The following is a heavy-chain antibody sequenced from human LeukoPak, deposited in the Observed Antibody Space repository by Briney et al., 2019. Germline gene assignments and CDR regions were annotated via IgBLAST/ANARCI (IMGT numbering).Heavy chain of an antibody. CDR1: GGSISSSSYY. V-gene: IGHV4-39*07. CDR2: IYYSGST. J-gene: IGHJ6*03. CDR3: ARALSFGELPHHLYYYYYMDV. Sequence: SETLSLTCTVSGGSISSSSYYWGWIRQPPGMGLEWIGSIYYSGSTYYNPSLKSRVTMSVDTSKNQFSLKLSSVTAADTAVYYCARALSFGELPHHLYYYYYMDVWGKGTTVTVSS. D-gene: IGHD3-10*01.